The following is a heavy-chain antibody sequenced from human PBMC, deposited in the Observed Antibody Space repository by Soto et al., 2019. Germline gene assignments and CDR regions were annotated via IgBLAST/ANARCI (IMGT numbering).Heavy chain of an antibody. V-gene: IGHV6-1*01. CDR1: GDSVSSNNVA. D-gene: IGHD4-17*01. Sequence: QVQLQQSGPGLVKPSQTLSLTCVISGDSVSSNNVAWNWIRQSPSRGLEWLGRTNYGSKWYHDSAESVKSRITINPDTSNNQFSLQLNAVTPEDTAVYYCVRDKTVTRGYGMDVWGQGTTVTVSS. CDR3: VRDKTVTRGYGMDV. J-gene: IGHJ6*02. CDR2: TNYGSKWYH.